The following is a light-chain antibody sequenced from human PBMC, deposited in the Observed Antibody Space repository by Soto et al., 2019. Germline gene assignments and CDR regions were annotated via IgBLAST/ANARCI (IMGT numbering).Light chain of an antibody. J-gene: IGKJ4*01. CDR1: QSVRNN. V-gene: IGKV3-11*01. CDR2: DAS. Sequence: EIVMTQSAANLFVCPGEGANLXCRASQSVRNNFVWYHHRNGQAPRLLIYDASNRDTGITARFSGSGYGKDFNITISSLEPEDFAVYECQQRSNWPSFGGGTKVDIK. CDR3: QQRSNWPS.